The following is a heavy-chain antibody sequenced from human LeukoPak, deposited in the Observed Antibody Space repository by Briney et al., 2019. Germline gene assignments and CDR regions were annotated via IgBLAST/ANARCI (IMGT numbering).Heavy chain of an antibody. Sequence: SETLSLTCAVYGGSFSGYYWSWIRQPPGKGLEWIGEINHSGSTNYNPSLKSRVTISVDTSKNQFSLKLCSVTAADTAVYYCARLGVQLWTRGWFDPWGQGTLVTVSS. D-gene: IGHD5-18*01. CDR1: GGSFSGYY. V-gene: IGHV4-34*01. J-gene: IGHJ5*02. CDR3: ARLGVQLWTRGWFDP. CDR2: INHSGST.